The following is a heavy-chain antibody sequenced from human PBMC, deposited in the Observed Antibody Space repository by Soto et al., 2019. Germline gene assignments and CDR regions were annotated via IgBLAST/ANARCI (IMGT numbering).Heavy chain of an antibody. CDR3: ARDSPPVDY. J-gene: IGHJ4*02. V-gene: IGHV1-18*01. CDR2: ISAYNGNT. CDR1: GFPVNSFG. Sequence: QVPLVQAGAEVKKPWDSVKVPCKASGFPVNSFGISLGRQAPGQGLEWMGWISAYNGNTNYAQKLLGRVTMTTDTSTSTAYMELRSLRSDDTAVYYCARDSPPVDYWGQGTLGTVSS.